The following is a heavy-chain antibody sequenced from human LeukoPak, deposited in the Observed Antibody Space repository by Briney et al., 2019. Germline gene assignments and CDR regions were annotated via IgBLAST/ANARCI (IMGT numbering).Heavy chain of an antibody. V-gene: IGHV1-69*13. CDR3: ARSTTPVRGYRPRFDY. D-gene: IGHD5-18*01. CDR1: GGTFSSYA. CDR2: IIPIFGTA. J-gene: IGHJ4*02. Sequence: SVKVSCKASGGTFSSYAISWVRQTPGQGLEWMGGIIPIFGTANYAQKFQGRVTITADESTSTAYMELSSLRSEDTAVCYCARSTTPVRGYRPRFDYWGQGTLVTVSS.